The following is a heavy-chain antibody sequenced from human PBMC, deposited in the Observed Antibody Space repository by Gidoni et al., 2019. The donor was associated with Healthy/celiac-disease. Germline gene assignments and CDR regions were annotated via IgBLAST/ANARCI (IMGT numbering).Heavy chain of an antibody. CDR1: GWSFSGYY. Sequence: QVQLQQCGAGLLKPSETLSLTCAVYGWSFSGYYWRWIRQPPGKGLEWIGEISHSGSTNYNPSLKSRVAISVDTSKNQFSLELGSVTAADTAVYYCARVPGIAAAGSHWGQGTLVTVSS. D-gene: IGHD6-13*01. CDR3: ARVPGIAAAGSH. J-gene: IGHJ4*02. CDR2: ISHSGST. V-gene: IGHV4-34*01.